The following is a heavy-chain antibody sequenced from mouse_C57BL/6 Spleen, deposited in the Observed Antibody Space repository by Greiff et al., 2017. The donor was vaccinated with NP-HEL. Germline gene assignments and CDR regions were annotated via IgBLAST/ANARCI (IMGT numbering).Heavy chain of an antibody. J-gene: IGHJ4*01. CDR3: ARKGYYAMDY. CDR1: GYAFSSSW. Sequence: QVQLQQSGPELVKPGASVKISCKASGYAFSSSWMNWVKQRPGKGLEWIGRIYPGDGDTNYNGKFKGKATLTADKSSSKAYMQLSSLTSEDSAVYFCARKGYYAMDYWGQGTSVTVSS. CDR2: IYPGDGDT. V-gene: IGHV1-82*01.